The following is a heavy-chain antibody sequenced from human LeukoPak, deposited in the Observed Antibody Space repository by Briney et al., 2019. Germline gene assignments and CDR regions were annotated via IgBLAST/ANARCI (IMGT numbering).Heavy chain of an antibody. Sequence: PSETLSLTCTVSGGSISSYYWSWIRQPPGKGLEWIGEINHSGSTNYNPSLKSRVTISVDTSKNQFSLKLSSVTAADTAVYYCARGKFRKLGIRLYYYYMDVWGKGTTVTVSS. CDR3: ARGKFRKLGIRLYYYYMDV. D-gene: IGHD7-27*01. V-gene: IGHV4-34*01. J-gene: IGHJ6*03. CDR1: GGSISSYY. CDR2: INHSGST.